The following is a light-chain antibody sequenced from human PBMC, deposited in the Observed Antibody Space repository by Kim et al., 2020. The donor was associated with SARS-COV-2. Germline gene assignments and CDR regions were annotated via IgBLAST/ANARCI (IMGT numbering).Light chain of an antibody. V-gene: IGLV7-43*01. CDR1: TGSVTSGYY. J-gene: IGLJ3*02. CDR2: TAS. CDR3: LLYYGGVWV. Sequence: PGGTVTLTCASNTGSVTSGYYPNWFQLKPGQAPRSMIHTASGRHSWTPARFSGSLLGGKAALTLSGVQPEDEAEYYCLLYYGGVWVFGGGTQLTVL.